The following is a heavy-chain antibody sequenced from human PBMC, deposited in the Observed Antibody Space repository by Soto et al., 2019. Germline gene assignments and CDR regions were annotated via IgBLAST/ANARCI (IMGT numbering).Heavy chain of an antibody. V-gene: IGHV1-69*02. CDR2: IIPILGIA. CDR3: AREGGYDSVDY. D-gene: IGHD5-12*01. Sequence: SSVKVSCKASGGTFSSCTISWVRQAPGRGLEWLGRIIPILGIANYAQQFQGNVTITADKATSTAYMELSSLRSEDTAVYYCAREGGYDSVDYWGQGTLVTVSS. J-gene: IGHJ4*02. CDR1: GGTFSSCT.